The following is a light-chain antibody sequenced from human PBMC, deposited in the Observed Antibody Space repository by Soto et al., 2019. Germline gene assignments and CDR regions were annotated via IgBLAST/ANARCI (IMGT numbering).Light chain of an antibody. J-gene: IGKJ1*01. CDR1: QSISSY. CDR2: AAS. CDR3: QQSNRTPPWP. Sequence: DIQMTQSPSSLSASVGDRVTITCRASQSISSYLNWYQQKPGKAPKLLIYAASSLQSGVPLRFSGSRCGTDFTLPLSSLQPENFATYYCQQSNRTPPWPFGQGTKVKIK. V-gene: IGKV1-39*01.